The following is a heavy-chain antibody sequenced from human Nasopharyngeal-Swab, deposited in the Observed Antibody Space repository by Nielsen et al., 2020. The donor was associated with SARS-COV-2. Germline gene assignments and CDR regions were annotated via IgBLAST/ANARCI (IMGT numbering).Heavy chain of an antibody. D-gene: IGHD3-10*01. CDR2: INPNSGGT. J-gene: IGHJ6*02. Sequence: ASVKVSCKASGYTFTGYYMHWVRQAPGQGLEWMGRINPNSGGTNYAQKFQGRVTMTRDTSISTAYMELSRLRSDDTAVYYCARDSARYPGGMDVWGQGTTVTVPS. V-gene: IGHV1-2*06. CDR3: ARDSARYPGGMDV. CDR1: GYTFTGYY.